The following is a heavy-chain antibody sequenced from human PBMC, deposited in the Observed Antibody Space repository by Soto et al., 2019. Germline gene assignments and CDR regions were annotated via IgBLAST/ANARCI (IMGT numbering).Heavy chain of an antibody. CDR3: AKETNSGSGHVDV. V-gene: IGHV3-30*18. Sequence: QVQLVESGGGMVQSGRSLGLSCVASGFTFSSFGMHWVRQAPGKGLEEVAVISYDGSQEYYVDSVKGRFTISRDNLKRTLYLQMNSLRPDDTAVYYCAKETNSGSGHVDVWGQGTTVTVSS. D-gene: IGHD3-10*01. J-gene: IGHJ6*02. CDR2: ISYDGSQE. CDR1: GFTFSSFG.